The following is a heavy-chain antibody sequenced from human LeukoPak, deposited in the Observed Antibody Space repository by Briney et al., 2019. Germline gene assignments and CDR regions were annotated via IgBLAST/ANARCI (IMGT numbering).Heavy chain of an antibody. CDR2: INSDGSST. CDR3: ARGVGTTVTPHWFCMDV. Sequence: PGGSLRLSCAASGFTFSSYWMHWVRQAPGKGLVWVSRINSDGSSTSYADSVKGRFTISRDNAKNSLYLQMNSLRAEDTAVYYCARGVGTTVTPHWFCMDVWGQGTTVTVSS. D-gene: IGHD4-17*01. V-gene: IGHV3-74*01. CDR1: GFTFSSYW. J-gene: IGHJ6*02.